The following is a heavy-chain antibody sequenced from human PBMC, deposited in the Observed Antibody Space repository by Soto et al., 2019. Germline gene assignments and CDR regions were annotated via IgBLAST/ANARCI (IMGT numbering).Heavy chain of an antibody. D-gene: IGHD3-22*01. CDR1: GGSFSGYY. V-gene: IGHV4-34*01. J-gene: IGHJ4*02. Sequence: PSETLSLTCAVYGGSFSGYYWSWIRQPPGKGLEWIGEINHSGSTNYNPSLKSRVTISVDTSKNQFSLKLSSVTAADTAVYYCARAYYYDSSGYYYFDYWGQGTLVNVSS. CDR2: INHSGST. CDR3: ARAYYYDSSGYYYFDY.